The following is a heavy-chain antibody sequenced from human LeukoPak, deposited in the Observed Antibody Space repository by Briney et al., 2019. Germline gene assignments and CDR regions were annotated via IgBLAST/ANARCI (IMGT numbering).Heavy chain of an antibody. V-gene: IGHV3-11*04. J-gene: IGHJ6*03. Sequence: PGGFRRLSCTAPGFRFSDYYMGWIRQAPGEGLGWLSYITTSGTTVYYADSEKGRFTISRDNAKNSLYLQMNSLRAEDTAVYFCARDRGIVSQGHYYMDVWGKGTTVTVSS. CDR3: ARDRGIVSQGHYYMDV. CDR1: GFRFSDYY. D-gene: IGHD5/OR15-5a*01. CDR2: ITTSGTTV.